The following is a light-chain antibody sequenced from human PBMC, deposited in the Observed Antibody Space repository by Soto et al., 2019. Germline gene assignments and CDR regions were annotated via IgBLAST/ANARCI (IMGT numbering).Light chain of an antibody. V-gene: IGKV3-20*01. CDR3: QQYDRSPIT. CDR2: DAS. CDR1: ESVSSY. Sequence: EIVLTQSPGTLSLSPGERATLSCRASESVSSYLAWYQQKPGQAPRLLIYDASTRATGIPDRFSGSGSGTDFTLTVSTLEPEDFVVYYCQQYDRSPITFGQGTRLEI. J-gene: IGKJ5*01.